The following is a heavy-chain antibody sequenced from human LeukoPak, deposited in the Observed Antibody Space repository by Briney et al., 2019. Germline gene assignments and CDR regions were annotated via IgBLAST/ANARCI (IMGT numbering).Heavy chain of an antibody. CDR3: AREAPNCRGDCLDY. Sequence: GGSPRLSCAASGFTFSSYTMNWVRLAPGKGLEWVSSISRSNIYKYYADSVKGRFTTSRDNAKNSLYLQMNSLRAEDTAVYYCAREAPNCRGDCLDYWGQGTLVTVSS. CDR1: GFTFSSYT. V-gene: IGHV3-21*01. J-gene: IGHJ4*02. D-gene: IGHD2-21*02. CDR2: ISRSNIYK.